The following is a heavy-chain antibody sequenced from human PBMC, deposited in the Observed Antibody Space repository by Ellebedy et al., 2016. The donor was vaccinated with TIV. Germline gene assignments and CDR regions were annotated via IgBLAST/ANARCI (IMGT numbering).Heavy chain of an antibody. J-gene: IGHJ2*01. CDR2: IYPGDSDT. Sequence: PGGSLRLSCKVSGYSFTNYWIGSVRQMPGKGLEWMGIIYPGDSDTRYSPSLQGQVTVSADKSISTAFLQWSSLKASDTAMYYCARLRAAVPGTRSWGWYFDLWGRGTVVTVSS. D-gene: IGHD6-19*01. CDR3: ARLRAAVPGTRSWGWYFDL. V-gene: IGHV5-51*01. CDR1: GYSFTNYW.